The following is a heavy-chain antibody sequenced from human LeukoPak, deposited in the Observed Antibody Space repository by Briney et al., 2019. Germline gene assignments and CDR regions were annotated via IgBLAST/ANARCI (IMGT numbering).Heavy chain of an antibody. CDR2: IYYTGNT. CDR3: ARGVGWFGELHYYFDY. CDR1: GVSISSSNSY. D-gene: IGHD3-10*01. V-gene: IGHV4-39*07. J-gene: IGHJ4*02. Sequence: SETLSLTCSVSGVSISSSNSYWGWIRQPPGKGLEWIGSIYYTGNTYYNASLKSRVTISVDTSKNQFSLKLSSVTAADTAVYYCARGVGWFGELHYYFDYWGQGTLVTVSS.